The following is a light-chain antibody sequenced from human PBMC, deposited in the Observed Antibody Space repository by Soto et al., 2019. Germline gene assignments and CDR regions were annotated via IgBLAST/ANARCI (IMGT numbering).Light chain of an antibody. Sequence: QSALTQPPSSSETPGQRVTISCSRSSSNIGINTVDWFQQLPGTAPKLLIYNNNQRPSGVPDRFSGSKSGTSASLAISGLQSEDESDYYCAAWDDSLNGYVFGTGTKVTVL. J-gene: IGLJ1*01. CDR1: SSNIGINT. CDR2: NNN. CDR3: AAWDDSLNGYV. V-gene: IGLV1-44*01.